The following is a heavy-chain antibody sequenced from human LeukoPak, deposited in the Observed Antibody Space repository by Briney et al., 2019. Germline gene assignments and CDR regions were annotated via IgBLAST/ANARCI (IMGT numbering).Heavy chain of an antibody. Sequence: GGSLRLSCAASGFTFSSYGVHWVRQAPGKGLEWVAFIRYDGNNKYYADSVKGRFTISRDNSKNTLYLQMSSLRAEDTAVYYCAKDERNWNYNLASQTYDWGQGTLVTVSS. J-gene: IGHJ4*02. CDR3: AKDERNWNYNLASQTYD. V-gene: IGHV3-30*02. CDR1: GFTFSSYG. CDR2: IRYDGNNK. D-gene: IGHD1-7*01.